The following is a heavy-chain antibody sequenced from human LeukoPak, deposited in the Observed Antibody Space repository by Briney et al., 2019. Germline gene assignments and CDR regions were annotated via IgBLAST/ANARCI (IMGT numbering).Heavy chain of an antibody. V-gene: IGHV4-31*03. D-gene: IGHD5-12*01. J-gene: IGHJ4*02. CDR3: ARGTYSGYTIAQYFDY. CDR1: GGSISSDGYY. Sequence: PSQTLSLTCTASGGSISSDGYYWSWIRQHPGKGLEWIGYIYYSGSTYYNPSLKSRVTISVDTSKNQFSLKLSSVTAADTAVYYCARGTYSGYTIAQYFDYWGQGTLVTVSS. CDR2: IYYSGST.